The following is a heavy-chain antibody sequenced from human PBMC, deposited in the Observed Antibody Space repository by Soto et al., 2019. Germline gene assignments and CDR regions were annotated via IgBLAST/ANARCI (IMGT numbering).Heavy chain of an antibody. Sequence: GDALKISSTCGGYNFTNYLMGVVQQIPGKVLDWMGIIYPSDSDTTHSPSFRGKVTISGDTSISTAYLLWSSLRALDTAMYYCGRLDGRNGCHYDYWGQGTLVTVSS. CDR1: GYNFTNYL. V-gene: IGHV5-51*07. CDR3: GRLDGRNGCHYDY. D-gene: IGHD5-12*01. J-gene: IGHJ4*02. CDR2: IYPSDSDT.